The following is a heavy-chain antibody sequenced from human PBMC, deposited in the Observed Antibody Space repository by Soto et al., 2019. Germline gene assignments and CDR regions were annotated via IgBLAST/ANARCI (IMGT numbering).Heavy chain of an antibody. CDR1: GFTFDSYA. CDR3: AKDAKGASAPYFFDD. V-gene: IGHV3-23*01. Sequence: GGSLRLSCAASGFTFDSYAMSWVRQAPGKGLEWFSGLSVSGGIAYYADSVKGRFTISRDNSNNMVYLEMSSLRVEDTAIYYCAKDAKGASAPYFFDDWGQGIQVTVSS. CDR2: LSVSGGIA. J-gene: IGHJ4*02. D-gene: IGHD6-13*01.